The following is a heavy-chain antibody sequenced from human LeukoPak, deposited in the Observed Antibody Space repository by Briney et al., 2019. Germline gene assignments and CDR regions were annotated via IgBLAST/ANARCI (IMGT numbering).Heavy chain of an antibody. CDR2: INPNSGGT. J-gene: IGHJ4*02. D-gene: IGHD6-19*01. V-gene: IGHV1-2*02. CDR3: ARVSVAGTLSFGY. Sequence: ASVKVSCKASGYTFTGYYMHWVRQAPGQGLEWMGWINPNSGGTNYAQKFQGRVTMTRDTSISTAYMELSRLRSDDTAVYYCARVSVAGTLSFGYWGQGTLVTVSS. CDR1: GYTFTGYY.